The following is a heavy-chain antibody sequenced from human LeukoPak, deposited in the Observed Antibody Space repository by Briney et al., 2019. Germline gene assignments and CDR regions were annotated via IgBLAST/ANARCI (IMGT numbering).Heavy chain of an antibody. V-gene: IGHV1-24*01. D-gene: IGHD3-9*01. Sequence: ASVKVSCKVSGYTPTELSMHWVRQAPGKGLEWMGGFDPEDGETIYAQKFQGRVTMTEDTSTDTAYMELSSLRSEDTAVYYCAITRNYDILTGYYIRSPFDYWGQGTLVTVSS. CDR1: GYTPTELS. CDR3: AITRNYDILTGYYIRSPFDY. J-gene: IGHJ4*02. CDR2: FDPEDGET.